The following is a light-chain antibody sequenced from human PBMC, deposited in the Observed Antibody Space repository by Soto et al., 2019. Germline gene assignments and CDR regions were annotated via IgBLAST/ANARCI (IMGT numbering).Light chain of an antibody. CDR2: EGT. CDR3: CSYAGSSVV. J-gene: IGLJ2*01. CDR1: SSDVASYNL. V-gene: IGLV2-23*01. Sequence: QSALTQPASVSGSPGQSITISCTGTSSDVASYNLVSWYQQHPGKAPKLMIYEGTKRPSGVSNRFSGSKSGNTASLTISGLQADDEADYCCCSYAGSSVVFGGGTKLTVL.